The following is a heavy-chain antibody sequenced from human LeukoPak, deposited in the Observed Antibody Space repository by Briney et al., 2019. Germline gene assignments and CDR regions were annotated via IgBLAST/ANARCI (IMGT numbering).Heavy chain of an antibody. Sequence: PGGSLRLSCAASGFAFSVYAMSWLRQPPGKGLEWVSTINANSGTTSYAASVRGRFTISRDNSKNALYLQLNTLRADDTATYYCAKDRGRTWVQVANWGQGTLVTVSS. CDR3: AKDRGRTWVQVAN. J-gene: IGHJ4*02. V-gene: IGHV3-23*01. CDR2: INANSGTT. CDR1: GFAFSVYA. D-gene: IGHD2-15*01.